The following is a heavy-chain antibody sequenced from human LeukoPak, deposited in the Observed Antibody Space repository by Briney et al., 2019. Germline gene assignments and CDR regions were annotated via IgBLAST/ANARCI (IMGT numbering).Heavy chain of an antibody. V-gene: IGHV4-38-2*02. CDR1: GYSISSGYY. Sequence: PSETLSLTCTVSGYSISSGYYWGWIRQPPGKGLEWIGSIYHSGSTYYNPSPKSRVTISVDTSKNQFSLKLSSVTAADTAVYYCARGGWLSEYYFDYWGQGTLVTVSS. D-gene: IGHD3-22*01. CDR2: IYHSGST. J-gene: IGHJ4*02. CDR3: ARGGWLSEYYFDY.